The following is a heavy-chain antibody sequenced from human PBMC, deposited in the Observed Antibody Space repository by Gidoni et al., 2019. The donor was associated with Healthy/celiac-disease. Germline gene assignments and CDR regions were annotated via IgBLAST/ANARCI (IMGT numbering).Heavy chain of an antibody. V-gene: IGHV1-46*01. D-gene: IGHD4-17*01. CDR3: ARVGDYGDYFDY. Sequence: QVQLVQSGAEVKKPGSSVKVSCKASGYTFTSYYRHWVRQAPGQGLEWMGIINHSGGSTSYAQKFQGRVTMTRDTSTSTVYMELSSLRSEDTAVYYCARVGDYGDYFDYWGQGTLVTVSS. CDR1: GYTFTSYY. CDR2: INHSGGST. J-gene: IGHJ4*02.